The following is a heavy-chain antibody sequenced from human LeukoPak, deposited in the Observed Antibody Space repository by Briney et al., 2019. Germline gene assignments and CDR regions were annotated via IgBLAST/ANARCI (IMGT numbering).Heavy chain of an antibody. CDR1: GGTFSSYA. D-gene: IGHD3-10*01. Sequence: SVKVSCKASGGTFSSYAISWVRQAPGQGLEWMGRIIPILGIANYAQKFQGRVTITADKSTSTAYMELSSLRSEDTAVYYCARNRDYYGSGVQGSAAFDIWGQGTMVTVSS. V-gene: IGHV1-69*04. CDR2: IIPILGIA. CDR3: ARNRDYYGSGVQGSAAFDI. J-gene: IGHJ3*02.